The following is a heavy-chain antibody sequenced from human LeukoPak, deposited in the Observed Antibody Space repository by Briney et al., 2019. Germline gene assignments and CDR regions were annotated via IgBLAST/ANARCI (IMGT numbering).Heavy chain of an antibody. V-gene: IGHV1-69*13. J-gene: IGHJ4*02. CDR3: ARDVTQWLGTSNFDY. CDR2: IIPIFGTA. Sequence: SVKVSCKASGGTFSSYAISWVRQAPGQGLEWMGGIIPIFGTANYAQKFQGRVTITADESTSTAYMELSSLRAEDTAVYYCARDVTQWLGTSNFDYWGQGTLVTVSS. D-gene: IGHD6-19*01. CDR1: GGTFSSYA.